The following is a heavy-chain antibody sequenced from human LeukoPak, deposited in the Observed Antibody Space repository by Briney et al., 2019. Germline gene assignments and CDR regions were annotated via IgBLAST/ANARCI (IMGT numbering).Heavy chain of an antibody. CDR1: GFTFSRYW. D-gene: IGHD1-1*01. CDR2: IKEDGSEK. Sequence: PGGSLSLSCAASGFTFSRYWMSWVRQAPGKGLEWVANIKEDGSEKYYVESVKGRCTISRDNAKKSLYLQMNSLRAEDTAVYYCASRMRDWNDGLDYWGQGTLVTVSS. J-gene: IGHJ4*02. V-gene: IGHV3-7*01. CDR3: ASRMRDWNDGLDY.